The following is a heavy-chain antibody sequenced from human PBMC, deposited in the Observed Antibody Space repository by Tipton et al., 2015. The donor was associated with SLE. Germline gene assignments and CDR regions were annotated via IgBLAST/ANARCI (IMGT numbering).Heavy chain of an antibody. J-gene: IGHJ3*02. Sequence: LSLTCTVSGGSISSSSYYWGWIRQPPGKGLEWIGSIYYSGSTYYNPSLKSRVTISVDTSKNQFSLKLSSVTAADTAVYYCARGGVLGFHPSAFDIWGQGTMVTVSS. V-gene: IGHV4-39*07. D-gene: IGHD3-10*01. CDR1: GGSISSSSYY. CDR2: IYYSGST. CDR3: ARGGVLGFHPSAFDI.